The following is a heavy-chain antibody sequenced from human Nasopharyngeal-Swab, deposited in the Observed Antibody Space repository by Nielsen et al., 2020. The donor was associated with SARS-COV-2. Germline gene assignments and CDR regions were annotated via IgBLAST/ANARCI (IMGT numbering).Heavy chain of an antibody. Sequence: GESLKISCKASGYSFTSYWIGWVRQMPGKGLEWMGIIYPGDSDPTYSPSFQGQVTISADKSITTAYLHWSSLKASDTAMYYCARHSTTVTTVYYYGMDVWGQGTTVTVSS. V-gene: IGHV5-51*01. CDR2: IYPGDSDP. CDR1: GYSFTSYW. CDR3: ARHSTTVTTVYYYGMDV. J-gene: IGHJ6*02. D-gene: IGHD4-17*01.